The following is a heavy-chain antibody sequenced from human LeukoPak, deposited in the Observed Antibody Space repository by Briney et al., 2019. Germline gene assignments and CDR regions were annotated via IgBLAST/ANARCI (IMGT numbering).Heavy chain of an antibody. V-gene: IGHV3-30*02. CDR2: IRYDGSNK. CDR3: AKEYCSSTSCYVSD. D-gene: IGHD2-2*01. CDR1: GFPFSSYG. J-gene: IGHJ4*02. Sequence: GGSLRLSCAASGFPFSSYGMHWVRQAPGKGLEWVAFIRYDGSNKYYADSVKGRFTISRDNSKNTLYLQMNSLRAEDTAVYYCAKEYCSSTSCYVSDWGQGTLVTVSS.